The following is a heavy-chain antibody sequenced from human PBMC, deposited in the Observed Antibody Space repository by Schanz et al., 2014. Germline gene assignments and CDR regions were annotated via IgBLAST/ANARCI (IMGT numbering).Heavy chain of an antibody. J-gene: IGHJ4*02. Sequence: VQLVESGGGVVQPGGSLRLSCVGSGYSFSDYDMYWIRQAPGKGLEWLAFLRSDGSRRDYADSVKGRFTISRDNSRNTLSLQMSSLRPEDTAVYYCAKDPPRGVRIPIKPTLDYWGQGTRVTVS. CDR3: AKDPPRGVRIPIKPTLDY. CDR2: LRSDGSRR. V-gene: IGHV3-30*02. CDR1: GYSFSDYD. D-gene: IGHD3-10*01.